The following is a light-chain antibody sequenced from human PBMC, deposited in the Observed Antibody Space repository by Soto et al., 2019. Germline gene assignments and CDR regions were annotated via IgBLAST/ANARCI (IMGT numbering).Light chain of an antibody. Sequence: EIAFTQSPGTLSLSPGERATVSCRSSQSVSSSHLAWYQHKPGQAPRLLIYAASSRATGSPDRFSGGGSGTDFTLTISRLEPEDFAVYYCQQRNIWPPVTFGQGTRLEIK. V-gene: IGKV3D-20*02. J-gene: IGKJ5*01. CDR3: QQRNIWPPVT. CDR1: QSVSSSH. CDR2: AAS.